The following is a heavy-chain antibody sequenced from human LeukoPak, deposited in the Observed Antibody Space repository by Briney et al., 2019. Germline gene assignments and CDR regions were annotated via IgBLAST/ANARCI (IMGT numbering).Heavy chain of an antibody. D-gene: IGHD3-22*01. CDR3: ARDVPAYFYDSSGSTDASDI. Sequence: GGSLSLSCAASGFTFSSYGMHGVRQAPGKGLEWVAVIWYDGSNKYYADSVKGRFTISRDNSKNTLYLQMNSLRAEDTAVYYCARDVPAYFYDSSGSTDASDIWGQGTMVTVSS. V-gene: IGHV3-33*01. CDR2: IWYDGSNK. J-gene: IGHJ3*02. CDR1: GFTFSSYG.